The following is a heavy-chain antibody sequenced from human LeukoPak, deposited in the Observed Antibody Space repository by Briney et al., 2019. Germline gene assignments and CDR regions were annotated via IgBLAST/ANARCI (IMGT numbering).Heavy chain of an antibody. D-gene: IGHD3-9*01. CDR1: GYTFTSYY. CDR3: ARRDKYDILTGYYGGPLDY. CDR2: INPSGGST. Sequence: ASVKVSCKASGYTFTSYYMHWVRQAPGQGLEWMGIINPSGGSTSYAQKFQGRVTMTRDTSTGTVYMELSSLRSEDTAVYYCARRDKYDILTGYYGGPLDYWGQGTLVTVSS. V-gene: IGHV1-46*03. J-gene: IGHJ4*02.